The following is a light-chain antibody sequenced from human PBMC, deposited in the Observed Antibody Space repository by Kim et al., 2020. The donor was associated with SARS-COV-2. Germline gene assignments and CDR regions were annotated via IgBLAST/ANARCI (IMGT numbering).Light chain of an antibody. CDR1: GSDVGGYDL. J-gene: IGLJ2*01. CDR2: EVT. Sequence: QSALTQPAYVSGSPGQSITISCTGTGSDVGGYDLLSWYQQQPGKAPKFLLYEVTKRPSGISNRFSGSKSGNTASLTISGLQSDDEGDYYCCSYAAGGTLIFGGGTQLTVL. CDR3: CSYAAGGTLI. V-gene: IGLV2-23*02.